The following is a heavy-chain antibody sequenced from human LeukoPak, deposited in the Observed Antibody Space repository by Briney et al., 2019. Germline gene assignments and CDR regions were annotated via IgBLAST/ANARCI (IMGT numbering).Heavy chain of an antibody. V-gene: IGHV1-2*02. CDR3: ARFPLYYYDSSGYYDAFDI. J-gene: IGHJ3*02. D-gene: IGHD3-22*01. CDR1: GYTFTGYY. CDR2: INPNSGGT. Sequence: GASVKVSCKASGYTFTGYYMHWVRQAPGQGLEWMGWINPNSGGTNYAQKFRGRVTMTRDTSISTAYMELSRLRSDDTAVYYCARFPLYYYDSSGYYDAFDIWGQGTMVTVSS.